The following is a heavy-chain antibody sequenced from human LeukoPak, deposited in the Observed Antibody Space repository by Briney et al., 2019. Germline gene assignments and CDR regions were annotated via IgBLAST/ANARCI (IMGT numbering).Heavy chain of an antibody. Sequence: PGGSLRLSCAASGFTFSRHSINWVRQAPGKGLEWVSSISSSSSYIYYADSVKGRFTISRDNAKNSLYLQMNSLRAEDTALYYCARDPRRITMIVVAFQGAFDIWGQGTMVTVSS. CDR2: ISSSSSYI. V-gene: IGHV3-21*04. CDR1: GFTFSRHS. D-gene: IGHD3-22*01. J-gene: IGHJ3*02. CDR3: ARDPRRITMIVVAFQGAFDI.